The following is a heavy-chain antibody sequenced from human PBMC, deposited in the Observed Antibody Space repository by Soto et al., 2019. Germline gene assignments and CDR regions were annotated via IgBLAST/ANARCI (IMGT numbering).Heavy chain of an antibody. CDR2: IYYSGST. V-gene: IGHV4-31*03. D-gene: IGHD3-10*01. Sequence: PSGTLSLTCTFSGGSISSGGYYWSWIRQHPGKGLEWIGYIYYSGSTYYNPSLKSRVTISVDTSKNQFSLKLSSVTAADTAVYYCARDCPDYYGSGSYYNDPRRHWFDPWGQGTLVTVSS. J-gene: IGHJ5*02. CDR1: GGSISSGGYY. CDR3: ARDCPDYYGSGSYYNDPRRHWFDP.